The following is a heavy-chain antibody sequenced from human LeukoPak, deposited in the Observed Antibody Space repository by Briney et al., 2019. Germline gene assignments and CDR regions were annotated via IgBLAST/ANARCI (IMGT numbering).Heavy chain of an antibody. Sequence: GGSLRLSCAASGFTFSSYSMNWVRQAPGKGLEWVSYISSSSSTIYYADSVKGRFTISRDNAKNSLYLQMNSLRAEDTAVYYCARERGAGRFDYWGQGTLVTVSS. V-gene: IGHV3-48*01. D-gene: IGHD1-26*01. J-gene: IGHJ4*02. CDR1: GFTFSSYS. CDR3: ARERGAGRFDY. CDR2: ISSSSSTI.